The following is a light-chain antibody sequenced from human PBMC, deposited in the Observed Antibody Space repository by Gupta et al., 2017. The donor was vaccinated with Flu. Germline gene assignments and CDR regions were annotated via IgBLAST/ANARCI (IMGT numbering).Light chain of an antibody. Sequence: SYVLTQPPSVSVAPGQTATITCERNNIGTQNVHWYQQKPGQAPVLVVYDDSDRPSGIPDRISCSNSGNTANLTISRVEAGDEADYYCQVWDSSSDHPYVFGTGTRVTVL. CDR2: DDS. CDR3: QVWDSSSDHPYV. J-gene: IGLJ1*01. V-gene: IGLV3-21*02. CDR1: NIGTQN.